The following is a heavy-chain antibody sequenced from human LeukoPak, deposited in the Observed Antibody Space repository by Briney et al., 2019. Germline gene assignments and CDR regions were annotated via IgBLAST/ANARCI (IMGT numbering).Heavy chain of an antibody. V-gene: IGHV1-46*01. CDR3: ARARPLGYCSGGSCYSDFDY. CDR1: GYTFTSYY. J-gene: IGHJ4*02. CDR2: INPSGGST. D-gene: IGHD2-15*01. Sequence: ASVKVSCKASGYTFTSYYMHWVRQAPGQGLEWMGIINPSGGSTSYAQKFQGRDTITRDTSKSTVYMELSSLRAEDTAVYYCARARPLGYCSGGSCYSDFDYWGQGTLVTVSS.